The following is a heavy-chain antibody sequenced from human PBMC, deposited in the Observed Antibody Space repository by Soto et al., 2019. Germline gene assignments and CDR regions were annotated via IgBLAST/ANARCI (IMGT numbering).Heavy chain of an antibody. Sequence: GGSLRLSSAASGFTFSSYAMSWVRQAPGKGLEWVSAISGSGGSTYYADSVKGRFTISRDNSKNTLYLQMNSLRAEDTAVYYCAKDRGNIVVVVASYYMDVWGKGTTVTVSS. CDR1: GFTFSSYA. V-gene: IGHV3-23*01. CDR3: AKDRGNIVVVVASYYMDV. CDR2: ISGSGGST. D-gene: IGHD2-15*01. J-gene: IGHJ6*03.